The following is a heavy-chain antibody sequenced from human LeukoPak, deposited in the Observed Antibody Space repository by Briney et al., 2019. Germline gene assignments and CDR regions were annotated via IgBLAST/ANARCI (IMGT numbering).Heavy chain of an antibody. CDR3: ARGQIAAAGTWGLDY. CDR1: GFTFSGYG. J-gene: IGHJ4*02. Sequence: GGSLRLSCAASGFTFSGYGMHWVRQAPGKGLEWVAVIWYDGSNKYYADSVKGRFTISRDNSKNTLYLQMNSLRAEDTAVYYCARGQIAAAGTWGLDYWGQGTLVTVSS. D-gene: IGHD6-13*01. CDR2: IWYDGSNK. V-gene: IGHV3-33*01.